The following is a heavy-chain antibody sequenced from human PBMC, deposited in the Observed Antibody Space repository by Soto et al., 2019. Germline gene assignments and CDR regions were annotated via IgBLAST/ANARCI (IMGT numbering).Heavy chain of an antibody. V-gene: IGHV4-30-2*01. CDR1: GGSIRSGGYS. D-gene: IGHD1-20*01. Sequence: QLLESGSGLVKPSQTLSLTCAVSGGSIRSGGYSWSWIRQPPGKGLEWIGYIYHSGSTYYNPSLKSRVTISVDRSKNQFSLKLSSVTAADTAVYYCARGRRGSGINWGQGTLVTVSS. CDR3: ARGRRGSGIN. J-gene: IGHJ4*02. CDR2: IYHSGST.